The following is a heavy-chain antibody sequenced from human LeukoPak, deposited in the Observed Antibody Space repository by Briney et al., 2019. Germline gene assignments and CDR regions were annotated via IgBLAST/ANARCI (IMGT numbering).Heavy chain of an antibody. CDR3: AKDRLAVAGTGNYYYYMDV. CDR2: IRYDGSNR. Sequence: PGGSLRLSCAASGFTFSSYGMHWVRQAPGKGLEWVAFIRYDGSNRYYADSVKGRFTISRDNSKNTQYLQMNSLRVDDTAVYYCAKDRLAVAGTGNYYYYMDVWGKGTTVTVSS. V-gene: IGHV3-30*02. CDR1: GFTFSSYG. J-gene: IGHJ6*03. D-gene: IGHD1-1*01.